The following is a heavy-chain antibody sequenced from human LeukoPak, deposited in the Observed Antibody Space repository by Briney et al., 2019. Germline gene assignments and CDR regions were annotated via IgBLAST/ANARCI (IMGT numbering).Heavy chain of an antibody. J-gene: IGHJ3*02. CDR2: IYSGGST. CDR1: GFTVSSNY. Sequence: GGSLRLSCAASGFTVSSNYMSWVRQSPGKGLEWVSIIYSGGSTYYADSVKGRFTISRDNSKNTLYLQMNSLRAEDTAVYYCARDISSGYYDAFDIWGQGTMVTVSS. D-gene: IGHD3-22*01. CDR3: ARDISSGYYDAFDI. V-gene: IGHV3-66*01.